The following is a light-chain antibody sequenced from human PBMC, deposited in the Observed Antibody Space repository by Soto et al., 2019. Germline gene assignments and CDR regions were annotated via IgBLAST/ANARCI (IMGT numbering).Light chain of an antibody. Sequence: QPVLTQPPSVSGAPGQRVTISCTGSSSNIGAGYDVHWYQQLPRTAPKLLIYGNSNRPSGLPDRFSGSKSGTSASLAITGLQAEDEADYYCQSYDSSLSVLYVFGTGTKLTVL. CDR1: SSNIGAGYD. V-gene: IGLV1-40*01. CDR2: GNS. CDR3: QSYDSSLSVLYV. J-gene: IGLJ1*01.